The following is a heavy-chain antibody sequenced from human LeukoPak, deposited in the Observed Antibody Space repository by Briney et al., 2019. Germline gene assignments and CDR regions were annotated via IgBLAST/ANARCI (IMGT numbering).Heavy chain of an antibody. CDR2: IISHGGST. CDR3: ARIPMVATSANFYYYFLDA. J-gene: IGHJ6*03. D-gene: IGHD2-21*01. CDR1: GFTFSGYT. V-gene: IGHV3-64*02. Sequence: GGSLRLSCAASGFTFSGYTLHWVRQAPGKGLEYVSAIISHGGSTHYADSVKGRFTVSRDNSKNTLYLQMDSLRAEDMAVYYCARIPMVATSANFYYYFLDAWGKGTTVTVSS.